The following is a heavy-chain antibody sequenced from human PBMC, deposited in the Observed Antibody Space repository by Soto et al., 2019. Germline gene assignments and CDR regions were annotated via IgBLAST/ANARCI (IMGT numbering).Heavy chain of an antibody. CDR2: IFTSGNT. Sequence: SSETLSLTCTVSGGSITSYYWNWIRQPAGKGLEWIGRIFTSGNTNYNPSLESRVTMSIDKFTNQFSLKLNSVTAADTAVFYCARDGHGVIGHFAYWAQGALVTVSS. V-gene: IGHV4-4*07. CDR3: ARDGHGVIGHFAY. D-gene: IGHD2-21*01. J-gene: IGHJ4*02. CDR1: GGSITSYY.